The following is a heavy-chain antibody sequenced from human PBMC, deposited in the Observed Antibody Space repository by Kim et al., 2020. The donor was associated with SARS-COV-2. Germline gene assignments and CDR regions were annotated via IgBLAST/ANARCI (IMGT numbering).Heavy chain of an antibody. CDR3: ARAIVVVPAVNWFDP. V-gene: IGHV1-3*01. Sequence: ASVKVSCKASGYTFTSYAMHWVRQAPGQRLEWMGWINAGNGNTKYSQKFQGRVTITRDTSASTAYMELSSLRSEDTAVYYCARAIVVVPAVNWFDPWGQGTLVTVSS. CDR2: INAGNGNT. J-gene: IGHJ5*02. CDR1: GYTFTSYA. D-gene: IGHD2-2*01.